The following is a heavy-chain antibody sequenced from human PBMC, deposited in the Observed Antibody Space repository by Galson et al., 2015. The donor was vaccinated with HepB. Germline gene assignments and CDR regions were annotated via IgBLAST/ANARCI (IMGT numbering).Heavy chain of an antibody. V-gene: IGHV4-34*01. Sequence: LSLTCAVYGGSFSGYYWSWIRQPPGKGLEWIGEINHSGSTNYNPSLKSRVTISVDTSKNQFSLKLSSMTAADTAVYYCARETTVTSYYMDVWGKGTTVTVSS. D-gene: IGHD4-17*01. CDR3: ARETTVTSYYMDV. J-gene: IGHJ6*03. CDR1: GGSFSGYY. CDR2: INHSGST.